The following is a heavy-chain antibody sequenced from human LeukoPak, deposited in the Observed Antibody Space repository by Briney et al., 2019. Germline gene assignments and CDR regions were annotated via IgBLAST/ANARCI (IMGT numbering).Heavy chain of an antibody. D-gene: IGHD3-10*01. V-gene: IGHV3-30*04. CDR2: ISYDGSNK. CDR1: GFTFSSYA. CDR3: ARDHGSGSYFDY. Sequence: GGSLRLPCAASGFTFSSYAMHWVRQAPGKGLEWVAVISYDGSNKYYADSVKGRFTISRDNSKNTLYLQMNSLRAEDTAVYYCARDHGSGSYFDYWGQGTLVTVSS. J-gene: IGHJ4*02.